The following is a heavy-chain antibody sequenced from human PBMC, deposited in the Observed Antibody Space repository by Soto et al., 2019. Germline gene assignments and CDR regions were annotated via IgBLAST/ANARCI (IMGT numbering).Heavy chain of an antibody. J-gene: IGHJ4*02. V-gene: IGHV3-30*18. CDR2: ISYDGSNK. D-gene: IGHD3-3*01. Sequence: QVQLVESGGGVVQPGSSLRLSCAASGFTFSNYGMHWVRQTPDRGLEWVAAISYDGSNKYYADSVKGRITTSRDNSKNPLYLQMYSLRSEDSAVYYCAKRFDGSGKIIDYWGQGTLVTVSS. CDR3: AKRFDGSGKIIDY. CDR1: GFTFSNYG.